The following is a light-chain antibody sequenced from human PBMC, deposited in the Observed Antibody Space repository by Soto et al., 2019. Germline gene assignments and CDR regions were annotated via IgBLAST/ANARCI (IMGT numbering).Light chain of an antibody. Sequence: DSPMNQSPSSVSASLGDRVTITFRASQGISSYLAWYQQKPGKAPKLLIYGASNLQSGVPPRFSGSGSGTDFTLAISSLQPEDSATYYCLHDINYPWTFGQGTKAAIK. CDR3: LHDINYPWT. V-gene: IGKV1-12*01. CDR2: GAS. CDR1: QGISSY. J-gene: IGKJ1*01.